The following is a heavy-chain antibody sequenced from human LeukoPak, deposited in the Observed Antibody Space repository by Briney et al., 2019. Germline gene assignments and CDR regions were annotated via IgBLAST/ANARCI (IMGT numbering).Heavy chain of an antibody. D-gene: IGHD3-10*01. CDR2: IYYRGST. CDR1: GGSISSYY. J-gene: IGHJ4*02. Sequence: SETLSLTCTVSGGSISSYYWSWIRQPAGKGLEWIGSIYYRGSTNYNPSLKSRVTMSVDTSKNQFSLKLSSVTAADTAVYYCARDSNYGSGSYVDYWGQGTLVTVSS. CDR3: ARDSNYGSGSYVDY. V-gene: IGHV4-4*07.